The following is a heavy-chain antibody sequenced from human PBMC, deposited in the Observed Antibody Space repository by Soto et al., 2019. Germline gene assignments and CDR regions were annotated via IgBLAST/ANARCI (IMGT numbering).Heavy chain of an antibody. Sequence: WGPLRLPCAASGLNFSNYGRHWVRQATGKGLEWVSDISSSGSDIDYADSEKGRFTVSRDNARNSLYLQMNSLRAEDTAVYYCARDLSWGSNWYYYMDVWGKGTTVTVSS. J-gene: IGHJ6*03. D-gene: IGHD7-27*01. CDR2: ISSSGSDI. CDR1: GLNFSNYG. V-gene: IGHV3-48*01. CDR3: ARDLSWGSNWYYYMDV.